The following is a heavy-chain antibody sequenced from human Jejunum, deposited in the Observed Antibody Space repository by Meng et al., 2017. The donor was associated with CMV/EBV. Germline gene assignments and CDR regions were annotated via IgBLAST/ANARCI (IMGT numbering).Heavy chain of an antibody. V-gene: IGHV1-2*02. D-gene: IGHD6-6*01. CDR2: INSHSGAT. CDR3: LTYTSSSHSFGP. CDR1: GDTPTADF. J-gene: IGHJ5*02. Sequence: SCKASGDTPTADFMFWVRQAPGQGLEWMGWINSHSGATQYAQKFQGRVTMTRDTSISTVYMDLSSLRSDDTADYYCLTYTSSSHSFGPWGQGTLVTVSS.